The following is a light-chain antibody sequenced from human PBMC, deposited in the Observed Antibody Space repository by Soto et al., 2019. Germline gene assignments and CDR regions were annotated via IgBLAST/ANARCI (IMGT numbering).Light chain of an antibody. CDR3: QQYNNWPRT. CDR1: QSVSSN. V-gene: IGKV3-15*01. Sequence: EIVMTQSTATLSVSPGERATLSCRASQSVSSNLAWYQQKPGQAPRLLIYGASARATGIPARFSGSGSETEFTLTISSLQSEDFAVYYCQQYNNWPRTFGQGTKVEIK. J-gene: IGKJ1*01. CDR2: GAS.